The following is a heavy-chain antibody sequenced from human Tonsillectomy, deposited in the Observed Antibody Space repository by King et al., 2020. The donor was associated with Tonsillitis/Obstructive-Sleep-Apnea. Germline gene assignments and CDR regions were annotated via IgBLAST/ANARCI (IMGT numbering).Heavy chain of an antibody. CDR2: ISSSSSET. CDR3: ARVPQAYYYYYMDV. J-gene: IGHJ6*03. V-gene: IGHV3-11*05. Sequence: VQLVESGGGLVKPGGSLRISCAASGFTFSDYYMSWIRHAPGKGLEWVSYISSSSSETNYADSVKGRVTMSRDNAKNSLYLQMDSLRAADTAVYYCARVPQAYYYYYMDVWGIGTTVTVSS. CDR1: GFTFSDYY.